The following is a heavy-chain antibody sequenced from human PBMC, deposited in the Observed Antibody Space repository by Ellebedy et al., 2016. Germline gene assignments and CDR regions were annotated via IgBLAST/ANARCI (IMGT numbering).Heavy chain of an antibody. J-gene: IGHJ4*02. CDR2: LYSGGTT. V-gene: IGHV3-53*01. D-gene: IGHD2-15*01. Sequence: GGSLRLXXAASGFPVMSNYMSWVRQAPGKGLEWVAVLYSGGTTSYADSVKGRFTISRDTSKDTLYLEMNSLRADDTAVYYCARDGRYCTGGTCYLYWGQGALVTVSS. CDR1: GFPVMSNY. CDR3: ARDGRYCTGGTCYLY.